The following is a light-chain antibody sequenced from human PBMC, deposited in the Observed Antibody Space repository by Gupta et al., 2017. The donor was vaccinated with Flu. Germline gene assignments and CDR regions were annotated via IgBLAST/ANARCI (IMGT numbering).Light chain of an antibody. CDR1: QSVGSN. CDR2: GAS. J-gene: IGKJ1*01. CDR3: QQYNNWPPWT. V-gene: IGKV3-15*01. Sequence: EIVMTQSPATLSVSPGERATLSCRASQSVGSNLAWYQQKPGQAPRLLIYGASTRATGIPARCGGSGYGKEYTLTISSRQSEDFAVYYCQQYNNWPPWTFGQGTKVEIK.